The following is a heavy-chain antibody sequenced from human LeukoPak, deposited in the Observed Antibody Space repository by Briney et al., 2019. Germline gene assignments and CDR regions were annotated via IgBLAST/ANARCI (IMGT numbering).Heavy chain of an antibody. Sequence: GGALRLFCAASGFPLSRHWQTWVRPASGKGAGWVANIKLDGREQLLVGPGEGRFTISRDNAKSSLYLQMNSLRAEDTAVYYCATEHYYGSGRLDPWGQGTLVTVSS. V-gene: IGHV3-7*03. J-gene: IGHJ5*02. CDR3: ATEHYYGSGRLDP. CDR2: IKLDGREQ. CDR1: GFPLSRHW. D-gene: IGHD3-10*01.